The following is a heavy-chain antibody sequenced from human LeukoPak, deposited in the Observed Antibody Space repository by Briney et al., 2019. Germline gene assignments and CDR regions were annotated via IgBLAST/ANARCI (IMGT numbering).Heavy chain of an antibody. CDR3: ARDLMNTAMWEFDY. Sequence: ASAKVSCKASGGSFSSYVITWVRQAPGQGLEWMGWINPNSGGTKYTQKVQGRVTLTRDTSISTAYMELSRLRFDDTAVYYCARDLMNTAMWEFDYWGQGSLVTVSS. J-gene: IGHJ4*02. CDR1: GGSFSSYV. CDR2: INPNSGGT. V-gene: IGHV1-2*02. D-gene: IGHD5-18*01.